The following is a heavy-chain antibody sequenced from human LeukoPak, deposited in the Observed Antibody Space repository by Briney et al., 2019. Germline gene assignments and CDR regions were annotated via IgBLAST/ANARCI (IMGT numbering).Heavy chain of an antibody. Sequence: PGGSLRLSCAASGFTFSSYGMSWVRQAPGKGLEWVSAISGSGGSTYYADSAKGRFTISRDNSKNTLYLQMNSLRAEDTAVYYCAKDMYDGWPRDYYGMDVWGQGTTVTVSS. CDR1: GFTFSSYG. J-gene: IGHJ6*02. V-gene: IGHV3-23*01. CDR2: ISGSGGST. CDR3: AKDMYDGWPRDYYGMDV. D-gene: IGHD2-8*01.